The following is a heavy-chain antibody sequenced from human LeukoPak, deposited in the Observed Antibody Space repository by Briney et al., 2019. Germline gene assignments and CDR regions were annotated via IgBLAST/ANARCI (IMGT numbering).Heavy chain of an antibody. D-gene: IGHD4-17*01. CDR3: ATDRGDYGIPF. CDR2: IKSRTDGGTT. J-gene: IGHJ4*02. Sequence: PGGSLRLSCAASGFTMTNVWMNWVRQAPGKGLEWVGRIKSRTDGGTTDYAAPVKGRFTISRDDSKNTLYLQMNSLKTEDTAVYYCATDRGDYGIPFWGQGTLVTVSS. CDR1: GFTMTNVW. V-gene: IGHV3-15*07.